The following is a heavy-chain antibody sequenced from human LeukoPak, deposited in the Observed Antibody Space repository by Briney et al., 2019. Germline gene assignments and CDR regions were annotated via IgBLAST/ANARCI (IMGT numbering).Heavy chain of an antibody. Sequence: GGSLRLSCAASGFTFSSYSMNWVRQAPGKGLEWVSSISSSSSYIYYADSVKGRFTISRDNAKNSLYLQMNSLRAEDTAVYYCARGLEMATIFGFSNWFDPWGQGTLVTVSS. CDR3: ARGLEMATIFGFSNWFDP. CDR1: GFTFSSYS. D-gene: IGHD5-24*01. CDR2: ISSSSSYI. V-gene: IGHV3-21*01. J-gene: IGHJ5*02.